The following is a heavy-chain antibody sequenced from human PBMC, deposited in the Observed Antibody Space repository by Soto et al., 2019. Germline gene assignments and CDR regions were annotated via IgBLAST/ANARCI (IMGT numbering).Heavy chain of an antibody. V-gene: IGHV1-2*02. J-gene: IGHJ4*02. Sequence: HEHLVQSGAEVKRPGASLKVSCKASGYSFTGYYIHWVRQAPGQGLEWMGWINPDSGGKNYAQNFQGRVTLTSDTSISTASMDLTSLTSDDTAVYYCARGDYGTGGYPFPYFDYWGQGTLVIVSS. CDR3: ARGDYGTGGYPFPYFDY. D-gene: IGHD2-8*02. CDR1: GYSFTGYY. CDR2: INPDSGGK.